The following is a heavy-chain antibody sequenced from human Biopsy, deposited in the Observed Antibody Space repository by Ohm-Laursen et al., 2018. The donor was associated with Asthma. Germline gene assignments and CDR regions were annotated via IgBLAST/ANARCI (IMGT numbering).Heavy chain of an antibody. Sequence: SLRLSCAASGFTFSSYAMSWVRQAPGKGLEWVANIKHDGSEKNHVDSLKGRFTISGDNAKNSLYLQMNSLRAEDTAVYYCARTFHFWSPYHAEHYQLWGQGTLVTVSS. CDR2: IKHDGSEK. V-gene: IGHV3-7*01. J-gene: IGHJ1*01. CDR3: ARTFHFWSPYHAEHYQL. D-gene: IGHD3-3*02. CDR1: GFTFSSYA.